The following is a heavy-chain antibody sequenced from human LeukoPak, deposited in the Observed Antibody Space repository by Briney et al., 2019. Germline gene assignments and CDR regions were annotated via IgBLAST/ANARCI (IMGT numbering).Heavy chain of an antibody. CDR3: ARRIAVAGTKTLDY. Sequence: GGTLRLSCAASGFTLSSYWMSWVRQAPGKGLEWVANIKQEGSENSYVDSVKGRFTISRDNAKNSLYLQMNSLRAEDTAVYYCARRIAVAGTKTLDYWGQGTLVTVSS. CDR1: GFTLSSYW. J-gene: IGHJ4*02. V-gene: IGHV3-7*01. D-gene: IGHD6-19*01. CDR2: IKQEGSEN.